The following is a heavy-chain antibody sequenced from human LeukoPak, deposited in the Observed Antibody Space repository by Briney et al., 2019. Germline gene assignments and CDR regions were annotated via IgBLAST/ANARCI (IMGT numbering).Heavy chain of an antibody. V-gene: IGHV3-21*01. Sequence: KTGGSLRLSCAASGFTFSSYSMDWVRQAPGKGLEWVSSISSSGSYIYYADSVEGRFTISRDNAKNSLYLQMNSLRAEDTAVYYCASGFTISPDAFDIWGQGTMVTVSS. CDR2: ISSSGSYI. CDR3: ASGFTISPDAFDI. D-gene: IGHD3-9*01. CDR1: GFTFSSYS. J-gene: IGHJ3*02.